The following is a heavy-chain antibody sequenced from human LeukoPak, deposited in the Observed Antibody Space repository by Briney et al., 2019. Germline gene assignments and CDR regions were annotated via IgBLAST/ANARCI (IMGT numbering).Heavy chain of an antibody. CDR2: TRNKANSYTT. V-gene: IGHV3-72*01. CDR1: GFTFNDHY. CDR3: ARGPNYYFDSSYYFDY. J-gene: IGHJ4*02. D-gene: IGHD3-22*01. Sequence: TGGSLRLSCAASGFTFNDHYMDWVRQAPGKGLEWVGRTRNKANSYTTEYAASVKGRFTTSRDDSKNSLYLQMNSLKTEDTAVYYCARGPNYYFDSSYYFDYWGQGTLVTVSS.